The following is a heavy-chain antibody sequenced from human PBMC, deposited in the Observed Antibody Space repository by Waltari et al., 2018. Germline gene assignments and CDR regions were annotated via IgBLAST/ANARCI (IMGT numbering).Heavy chain of an antibody. CDR1: GFTFSSYA. CDR2: ISGSGGSK. J-gene: IGHJ6*02. Sequence: EVQLLESGGGLVQPGGSLRLSCAASGFTFSSYAMSWVRQAPGKGLEWVSAISGSGGSKYYADSVKGRFTISRDNSKNTLYLQMNSLRAEDTAVYYCANEPLARYYGMDVWGQGTTVTVSS. CDR3: ANEPLARYYGMDV. V-gene: IGHV3-23*01.